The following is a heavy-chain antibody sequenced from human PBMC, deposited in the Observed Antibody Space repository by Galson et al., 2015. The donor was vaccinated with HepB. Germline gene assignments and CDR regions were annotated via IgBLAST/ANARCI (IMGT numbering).Heavy chain of an antibody. J-gene: IGHJ5*02. CDR3: ARSRRYYDFWSGSQPGGWFDP. Sequence: SLRLCCAVSGFTVSSNYMSWVRQAPGKGLEWVSVIYSGGSTYYADSVKGRFTISRDNSKNTLYLQMNSLRAEDTAVYYCARSRRYYDFWSGSQPGGWFDPWGQGTLVTVSS. V-gene: IGHV3-66*01. D-gene: IGHD3-3*01. CDR1: GFTVSSNY. CDR2: IYSGGST.